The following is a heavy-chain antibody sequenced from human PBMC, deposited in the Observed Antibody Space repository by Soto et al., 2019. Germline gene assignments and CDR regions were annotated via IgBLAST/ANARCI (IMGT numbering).Heavy chain of an antibody. D-gene: IGHD6-13*01. CDR2: IYHSGST. CDR3: ARASYAAAPYYYYGMDV. Sequence: SETLSLTCAVSGGSISSGGYSWSWIRQPPGKGLEWIGYIYHSGSTYYNPSLKSRVTISVDRSKNQFSLKLSSATAADTAVYYCARASYAAAPYYYYGMDVWGQGTTVTVSS. V-gene: IGHV4-30-2*01. J-gene: IGHJ6*02. CDR1: GGSISSGGYS.